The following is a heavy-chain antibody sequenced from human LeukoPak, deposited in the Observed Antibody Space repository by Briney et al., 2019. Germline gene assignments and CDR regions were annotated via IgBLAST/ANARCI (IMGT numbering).Heavy chain of an antibody. CDR3: ARGQGYSSSWGIDP. V-gene: IGHV1-8*03. J-gene: IGHJ5*02. CDR1: GYTFTSYD. Sequence: GASVKVSCKASGYTFTSYDINWVRQATGQGLEWMGWMNPNSGNTGYAQKFQGRVTITRNTSISTDYMELSSLRSEGTAVYYCARGQGYSSSWGIDPWGQGTLVTVSS. D-gene: IGHD6-13*01. CDR2: MNPNSGNT.